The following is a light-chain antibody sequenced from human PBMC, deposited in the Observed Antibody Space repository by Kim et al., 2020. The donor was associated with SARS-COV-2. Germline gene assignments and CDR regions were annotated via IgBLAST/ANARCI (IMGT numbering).Light chain of an antibody. J-gene: IGKJ1*01. CDR3: QQYNNWPPWT. CDR2: GAS. V-gene: IGKV3-15*01. CDR1: PSVSSN. Sequence: SPGERATRSCRASPSVSSNLAWYQQKPGQAPRLLIYGASTRATGIPARFSGSGSGTEFTLTISSLQSEDFAVYYCQQYNNWPPWTFGQGTKVDIK.